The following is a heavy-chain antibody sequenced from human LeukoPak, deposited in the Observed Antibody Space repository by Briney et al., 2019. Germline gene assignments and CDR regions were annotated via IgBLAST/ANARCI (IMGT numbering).Heavy chain of an antibody. V-gene: IGHV1-2*02. CDR1: GYTFTGYY. Sequence: ASVKVSCKASGYTFTGYYMHWVRQAPGQGLEWMGWINPNSGGTDYAQKFQGRVTMTRDTSISTAYMELSRLRSDDTAVYYCARDWGRGSGSYYNFGEGFAFDIWGQGTMVTVSS. CDR3: ARDWGRGSGSYYNFGEGFAFDI. CDR2: INPNSGGT. J-gene: IGHJ3*02. D-gene: IGHD3-10*01.